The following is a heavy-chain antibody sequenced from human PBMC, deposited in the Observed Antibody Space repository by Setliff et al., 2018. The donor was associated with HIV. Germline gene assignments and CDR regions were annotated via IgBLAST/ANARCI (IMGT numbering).Heavy chain of an antibody. CDR1: GGSISSYY. J-gene: IGHJ4*02. D-gene: IGHD3-10*01. V-gene: IGHV4-4*07. CDR3: AKAEDYYGSGQIDY. CDR2: IYSSGST. Sequence: PSETLSLTCTVSGGSISSYYWSWIRQPAGKGLEWIGRIYSSGSTNYNPSLKSRVTMSVDTSKNQFSLILSSVTAADTAVYYCAKAEDYYGSGQIDYWGQGTLVTVSS.